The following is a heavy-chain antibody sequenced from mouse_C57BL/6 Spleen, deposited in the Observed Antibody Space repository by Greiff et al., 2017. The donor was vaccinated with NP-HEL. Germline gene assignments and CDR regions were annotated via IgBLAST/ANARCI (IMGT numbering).Heavy chain of an antibody. Sequence: VMLVESGPGLVQPSQSLSITCTVSGFSLTSYGVHWVRQSPGKGLEWLGVIWSGGSTDYNAAFISRLSISKDNSKSQVFFKMNSLQADDTAIYYCARKYYGSNVYAMDYWGQGTSVTVSS. V-gene: IGHV2-2*01. J-gene: IGHJ4*01. CDR3: ARKYYGSNVYAMDY. CDR1: GFSLTSYG. CDR2: IWSGGST. D-gene: IGHD1-1*01.